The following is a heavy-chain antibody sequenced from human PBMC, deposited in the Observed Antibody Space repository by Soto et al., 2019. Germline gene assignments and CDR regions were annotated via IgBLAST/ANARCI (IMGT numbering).Heavy chain of an antibody. J-gene: IGHJ4*02. CDR3: AKDGYSSGWTLDY. V-gene: IGHV3-30*18. D-gene: IGHD6-19*01. Sequence: GSLRLSCAASGFTFSSYGMHWVRQAPGKGLEWVAVISYDGSNKYYADSVKGRFTISRDNSKNTLYLQMNSLRAEDTAVYYCAKDGYSSGWTLDYWGQGTLVTVSS. CDR1: GFTFSSYG. CDR2: ISYDGSNK.